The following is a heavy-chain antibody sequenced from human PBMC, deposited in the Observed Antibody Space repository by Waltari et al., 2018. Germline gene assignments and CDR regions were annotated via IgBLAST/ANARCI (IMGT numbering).Heavy chain of an antibody. D-gene: IGHD3-16*01. V-gene: IGHV4-34*01. J-gene: IGHJ6*02. CDR3: ARVVTPARYGWGMDV. Sequence: QVQLQQWGAGLLKPSETLSLTCAVYGGSFSGYYWSWIRQPPGKGLAWIGEINHSGSTNYNPSLKSRVTISVDTSKNQFSLKLSSVTAADTAVYYRARVVTPARYGWGMDVWGQGTTVTVSS. CDR1: GGSFSGYY. CDR2: INHSGST.